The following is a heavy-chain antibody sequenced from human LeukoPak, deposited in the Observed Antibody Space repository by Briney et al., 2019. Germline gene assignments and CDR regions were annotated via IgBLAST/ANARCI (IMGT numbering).Heavy chain of an antibody. D-gene: IGHD3-22*01. CDR2: INHSGST. CDR3: ARETYYYDSSGYVLS. Sequence: PSETLSLTCAVYGGSFSGYYWSWIRQPPGKGLEWIGEINHSGSTNYNPSPKSRVTISVDTSKNQFSLKLSSVTAADTAVYYCARETYYYDSSGYVLSWGQGTLVTVSS. CDR1: GGSFSGYY. J-gene: IGHJ1*01. V-gene: IGHV4-34*09.